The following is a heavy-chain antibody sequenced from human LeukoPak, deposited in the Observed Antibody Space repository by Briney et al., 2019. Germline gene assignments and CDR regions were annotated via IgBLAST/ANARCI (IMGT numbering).Heavy chain of an antibody. CDR1: GGSFSGYY. J-gene: IGHJ4*02. CDR2: INHSGST. CDR3: ARAKGSTAMVARSYDY. Sequence: ESSETLSLTCAVYGGSFSGYYWSWIRQPPGKGLEWIGEINHSGSTNYNPSLKSRVTISVDTSKNQFSLKLSSVTAADTAVYCCARAKGSTAMVARSYDYWGQGTLVTVSS. V-gene: IGHV4-34*01. D-gene: IGHD5-18*01.